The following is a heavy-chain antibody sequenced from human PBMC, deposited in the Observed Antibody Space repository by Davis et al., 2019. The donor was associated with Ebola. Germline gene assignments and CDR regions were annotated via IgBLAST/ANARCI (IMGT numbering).Heavy chain of an antibody. CDR2: INVGNGNT. CDR3: ARFPAGKTVLR. CDR1: GSTLSNYT. Sequence: ASVKVPCKASGSTLSNYTVHWVRQAPGQRLEWMGWINVGNGNTKYSRNFQGRVTMIRDTSANTAYMDLSNLRSEDTAVYYCARFPAGKTVLRWGQGTLVTVSS. V-gene: IGHV1-3*01. J-gene: IGHJ4*02. D-gene: IGHD1-1*01.